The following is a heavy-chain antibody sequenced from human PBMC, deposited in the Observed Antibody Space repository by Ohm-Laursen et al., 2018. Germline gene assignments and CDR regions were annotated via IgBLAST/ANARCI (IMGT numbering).Heavy chain of an antibody. J-gene: IGHJ4*02. Sequence: SSVKVSCNASGGTFSRYTISWVRQAPGQGLEWMGGIIPIFGTAKYAQKFQDRVTITADESTNTVYMELSSLRSEDTAVYYCAREEAVRRGYSGYEFNRPFDYWGQGTLVTVSS. CDR1: GGTFSRYT. CDR3: AREEAVRRGYSGYEFNRPFDY. V-gene: IGHV1-69*01. CDR2: IIPIFGTA. D-gene: IGHD5-12*01.